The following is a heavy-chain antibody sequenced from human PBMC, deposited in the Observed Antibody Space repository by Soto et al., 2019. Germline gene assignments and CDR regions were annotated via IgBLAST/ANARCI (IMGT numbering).Heavy chain of an antibody. Sequence: QVQLQESGPGLVKPSQTLSLTCTVSGGSISSGGYYWSWIRQHPGKGLEWIGYIYYSGSTYYNPSLKSRVTISVDTSKNQCSLKLSSVTAADTAVYYCARDHIAAAGSLYYYYGMDVWGQGTTVTVSS. CDR3: ARDHIAAAGSLYYYYGMDV. V-gene: IGHV4-31*03. D-gene: IGHD6-13*01. J-gene: IGHJ6*02. CDR2: IYYSGST. CDR1: GGSISSGGYY.